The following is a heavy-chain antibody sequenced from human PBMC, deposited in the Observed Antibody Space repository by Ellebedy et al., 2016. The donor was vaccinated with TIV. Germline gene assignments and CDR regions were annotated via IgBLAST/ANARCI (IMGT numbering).Heavy chain of an antibody. CDR1: GGSISSYY. D-gene: IGHD6-19*01. CDR3: AEGRSGWYYFDY. V-gene: IGHV4-59*12. CDR2: IYYSGST. J-gene: IGHJ4*02. Sequence: SETLSLTCTVSGGSISSYYWSWIRQPPGKGLEWIGYIYYSGSTNYNPSLKSRVSMSLDTSKNQFSLRLSPVTAADTAVYYCAEGRSGWYYFDYWGQGTLVTVSS.